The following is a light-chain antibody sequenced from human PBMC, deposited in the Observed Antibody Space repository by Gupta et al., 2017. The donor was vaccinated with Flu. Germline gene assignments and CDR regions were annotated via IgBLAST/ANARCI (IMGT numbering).Light chain of an antibody. V-gene: IGLV2-14*01. J-gene: IGLJ3*02. CDR2: EVT. Sequence: ITVSCTGTSSDIGGYNYVAWYQQKSGEAPKLLLYEVTKRPSGVSDRFSGSKSDNTASLTISGLQAEDEATYHCSSYTFSATRWGFGGGTTVTVL. CDR3: SSYTFSATRWG. CDR1: SSDIGGYNY.